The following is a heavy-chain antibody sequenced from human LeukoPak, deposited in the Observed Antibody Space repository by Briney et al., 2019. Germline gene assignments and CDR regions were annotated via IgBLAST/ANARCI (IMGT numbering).Heavy chain of an antibody. J-gene: IGHJ4*02. CDR3: ARASSGWADNGY. Sequence: GGSLRLSCAASGFTFSSYWMHWVRQAPGKGLVWVSRINSDGSSTTYADSVKGRFTISRDNAKNTLYLQMNSLRAEDTAVYYCARASSGWADNGYWGQGTLVTVSS. V-gene: IGHV3-74*01. CDR2: INSDGSST. D-gene: IGHD6-19*01. CDR1: GFTFSSYW.